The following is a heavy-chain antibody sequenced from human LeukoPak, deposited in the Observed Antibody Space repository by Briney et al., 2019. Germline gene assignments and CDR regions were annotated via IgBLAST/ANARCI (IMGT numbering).Heavy chain of an antibody. CDR2: IYSGGST. V-gene: IGHV3-53*01. CDR3: ARDRGYTVGPYMDV. D-gene: IGHD4-23*01. J-gene: IGHJ6*03. CDR1: GFTVSSNY. Sequence: GGSLRLSCAASGFTVSSNYMSWVRQAPGKGLEWVSVIYSGGSTYYADSVKGRFTISRDNSKNTLYLQMNSLRAEDTAVYYCARDRGYTVGPYMDVWGKGTTVTVSS.